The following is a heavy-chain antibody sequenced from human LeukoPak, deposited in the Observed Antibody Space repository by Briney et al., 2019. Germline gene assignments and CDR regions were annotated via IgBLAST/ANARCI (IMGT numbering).Heavy chain of an antibody. Sequence: SETLPLTCTVSGGSISSSSDYWGWIRQPPGKGLEGIGSIYYSGSTYYNPTLKSRVTISVDTSKNQFSLKLSSVTAADTAVYYCAGATYYDFWSGYYRYAFDIWGQGTMVTVSS. CDR3: AGATYYDFWSGYYRYAFDI. D-gene: IGHD3-3*01. V-gene: IGHV4-39*01. J-gene: IGHJ3*02. CDR1: GGSISSSSDY. CDR2: IYYSGST.